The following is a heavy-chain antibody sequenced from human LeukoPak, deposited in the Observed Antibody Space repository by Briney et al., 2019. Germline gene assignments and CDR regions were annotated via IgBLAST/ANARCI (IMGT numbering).Heavy chain of an antibody. V-gene: IGHV3-11*04. CDR2: ISSSGSPI. J-gene: IGHJ5*02. CDR3: ASGEYIWATYRYAS. D-gene: IGHD3-16*02. Sequence: KAGGSLRLSCAASGFIFSDYYMSWIRQARGKGVGWVSYISSSGSPIYYADSVKGRFTISRANAKNSLYLQMHSLRAEDTAVYYCASGEYIWATYRYASWGQGILVTVSP. CDR1: GFIFSDYY.